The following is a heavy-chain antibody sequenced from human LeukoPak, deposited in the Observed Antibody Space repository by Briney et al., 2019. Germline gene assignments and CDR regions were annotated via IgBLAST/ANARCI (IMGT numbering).Heavy chain of an antibody. CDR2: ISGSGGST. CDR3: AKGPYYYDSSGYYYGIDY. V-gene: IGHV3-23*01. CDR1: GFTFSSYA. Sequence: PGGSLRLSCAASGFTFSSYAMSWVRQAPGKGLEWVSAISGSGGSTYYADSVKGRFTISRDNPKNTLYLQMNSLRAEDTAVYYCAKGPYYYDSSGYYYGIDYWGQGTLVTVSS. D-gene: IGHD3-22*01. J-gene: IGHJ4*02.